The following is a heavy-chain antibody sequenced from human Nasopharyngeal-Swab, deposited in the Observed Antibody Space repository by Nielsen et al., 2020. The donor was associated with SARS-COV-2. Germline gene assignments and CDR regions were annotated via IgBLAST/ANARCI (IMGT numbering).Heavy chain of an antibody. V-gene: IGHV1-46*01. CDR1: GYTFTSYF. CDR2: VNPSGGTT. CDR3: ARELSYGMDV. J-gene: IGHJ6*02. Sequence: ASVKVSCKASGYTFTSYFIHWVRQAPGQGLEWMGIVNPSGGTTSFAQKFQGRVTMTRDTSTSTVYMELSSLISEDTAVYYCARELSYGMDVWGQGTTVTVSS.